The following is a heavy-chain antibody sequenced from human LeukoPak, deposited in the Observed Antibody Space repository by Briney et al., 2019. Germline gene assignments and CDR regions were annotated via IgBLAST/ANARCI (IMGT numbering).Heavy chain of an antibody. CDR1: GFTFSDHY. V-gene: IGHV3-11*01. CDR2: IKNSADTI. Sequence: PGGSLRLSCATSGFTFSDHYMSWIRQAPGKGLEWVSHIKNSADTIFYTDSVKGRFTISRDNAKNSLYLQMNSLRAEDTAVYYCARGHYGLDYWGQGTLVTVSP. CDR3: ARGHYGLDY. J-gene: IGHJ4*02. D-gene: IGHD4-17*01.